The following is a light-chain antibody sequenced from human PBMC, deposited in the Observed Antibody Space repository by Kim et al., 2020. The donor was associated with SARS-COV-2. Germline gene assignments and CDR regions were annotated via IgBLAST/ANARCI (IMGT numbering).Light chain of an antibody. CDR2: DVT. CDR3: VSYTTSATFV. J-gene: IGLJ1*01. CDR1: SSDIGGYNY. Sequence: GQSITISCTGTSSDIGGYNYVSWYQQCPGKAPKVLIYDVTKRPSGVSVRFSGSKSGNTASLTISGLQDEDEADYYCVSYTTSATFVFGTGTKVTVL. V-gene: IGLV2-14*04.